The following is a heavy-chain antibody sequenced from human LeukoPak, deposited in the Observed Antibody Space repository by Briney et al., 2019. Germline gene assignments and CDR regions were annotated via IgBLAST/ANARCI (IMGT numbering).Heavy chain of an antibody. CDR1: GYTFTSYG. J-gene: IGHJ4*03. D-gene: IGHD3-3*01. CDR2: ISAYNGNT. CDR3: ARDEIKYDFWSGYSGDFDY. V-gene: IGHV1-18*01. Sequence: ASVKVSCKASGYTFTSYGISWVRQAPGQGLEWMGWISAYNGNTNYAQKLQGRVTMTTDTSTSTAYMELRSLRSDDTAVYYCARDEIKYDFWSGYSGDFDYWGKGTTVTVSS.